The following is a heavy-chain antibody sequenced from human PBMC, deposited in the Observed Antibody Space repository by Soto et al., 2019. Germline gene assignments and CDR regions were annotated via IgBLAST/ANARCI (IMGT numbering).Heavy chain of an antibody. CDR1: GFTFSAYS. D-gene: IGHD1-20*01. J-gene: IGHJ5*02. CDR3: ARDRTSGIPGASYH. V-gene: IGHV3-21*02. Sequence: EVQLVESGGGLVRPGGSLRLSCAASGFTFSAYSMNWVRQAPEKGLEWVSSISSSGSTIYYADSVKGRFTISRDNAKHSLFLQMNILGVDDTAVYYCARDRTSGIPGASYHWGEGTLVTVSS. CDR2: ISSSGSTI.